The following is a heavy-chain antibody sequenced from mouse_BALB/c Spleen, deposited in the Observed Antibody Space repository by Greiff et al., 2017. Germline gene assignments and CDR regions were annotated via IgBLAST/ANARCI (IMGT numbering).Heavy chain of an antibody. CDR3: AKLGKQAWFAY. CDR1: GFDFSRYW. Sequence: EASGFDFSRYWMSWVRQAPGKGLEWIGEINPDSSTINYTPSLKDKFIISRDNAKNTLYLQMSKVRSEDTALYYCAKLGKQAWFAYWGQGTLVTVSA. D-gene: IGHD4-1*01. V-gene: IGHV4-1*02. CDR2: INPDSSTI. J-gene: IGHJ3*01.